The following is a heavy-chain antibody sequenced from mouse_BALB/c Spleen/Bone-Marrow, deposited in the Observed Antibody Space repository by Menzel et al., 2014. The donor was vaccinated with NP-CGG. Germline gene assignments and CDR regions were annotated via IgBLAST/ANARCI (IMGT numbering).Heavy chain of an antibody. J-gene: IGHJ3*01. CDR3: APNWDRGFAY. Sequence: SAAAVDFSRYWMSWVRQAPGKGLEWIGEINPDSSTINYTPSLKDKFIISRDNARNTLYLQMSKVRSEDTALYYCAPNWDRGFAYWGQGTLVTVSA. CDR1: AVDFSRYW. V-gene: IGHV4-1*02. CDR2: INPDSSTI. D-gene: IGHD4-1*01.